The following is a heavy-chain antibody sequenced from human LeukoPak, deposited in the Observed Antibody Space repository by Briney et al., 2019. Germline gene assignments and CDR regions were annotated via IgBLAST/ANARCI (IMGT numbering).Heavy chain of an antibody. Sequence: SETLSLTCTVSGGSISSGGYYWSWIRQHPGKGLEWIGYIYYSGSTNYNPSLKSRVTISVDTSKNQFSLKLSSVTAADTAVYYCARLFLLYDFRRGWFDPWGQGTLVTVSS. CDR2: IYYSGST. D-gene: IGHD3-3*01. CDR1: GGSISSGGYY. V-gene: IGHV4-61*08. CDR3: ARLFLLYDFRRGWFDP. J-gene: IGHJ5*02.